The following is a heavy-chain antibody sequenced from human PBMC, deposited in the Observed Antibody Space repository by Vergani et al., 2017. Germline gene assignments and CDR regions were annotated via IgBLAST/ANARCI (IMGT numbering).Heavy chain of an antibody. J-gene: IGHJ4*02. CDR1: GFTVSSNY. CDR2: IYSGGST. Sequence: EVQLVETGGGLIQPGGSLRLSCAASGFTVSSNYMSWVRQAPGKGLEWVSVIYSGGSTYYADSVKGRFTISRDHSKNTLYLQMNSLRAEDTAVYYCARDPGYSSGWAFDYWGQGTLVTVSS. CDR3: ARDPGYSSGWAFDY. V-gene: IGHV3-53*02. D-gene: IGHD6-19*01.